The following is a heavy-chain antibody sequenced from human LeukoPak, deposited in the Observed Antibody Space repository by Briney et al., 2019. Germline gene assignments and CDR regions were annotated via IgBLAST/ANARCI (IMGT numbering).Heavy chain of an antibody. CDR2: IKQDGTEK. CDR3: VRGLCGGDCYFDYFDY. CDR1: GFTFATYW. J-gene: IGHJ4*02. V-gene: IGHV3-7*04. Sequence: GGSLRLSCATSGFTFATYWMSWVRQAPGKGLEWVANIKQDGTEKYYVDSVKGRFTISRDNSKKSVFLQMNSLRAEDTAVYYCVRGLCGGDCYFDYFDYWGQGTLVTVSS. D-gene: IGHD2-21*02.